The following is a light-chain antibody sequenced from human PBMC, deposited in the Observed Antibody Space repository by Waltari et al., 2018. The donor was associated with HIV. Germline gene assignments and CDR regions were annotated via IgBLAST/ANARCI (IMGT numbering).Light chain of an antibody. V-gene: IGLV1-47*01. CDR3: VACDDGLRGVV. J-gene: IGLJ2*01. CDR2: RND. Sequence: SVLTQPPSASGTPGQRVTISCSAGTSNIGSTGVLWYQHLPGTAPTLLIHRNDRRPSGVPDRFSGSTSGNSASLAISGLRSEDEADYYCVACDDGLRGVVFGGGTRVAVL. CDR1: TSNIGSTG.